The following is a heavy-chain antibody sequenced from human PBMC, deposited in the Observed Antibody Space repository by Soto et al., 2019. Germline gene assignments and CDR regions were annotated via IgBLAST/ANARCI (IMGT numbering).Heavy chain of an antibody. CDR1: GFTFSSYA. Sequence: GESLRLSCAASGFTFSSYAMSWVRQAPGKGLEWVSAISGSGGSTYYADSVKGRFTISRDNSKNTLYLQMNSLRAEDTAVYYCAKLGQLWHYFDYWGQGTLVTVSS. J-gene: IGHJ4*02. V-gene: IGHV3-23*01. CDR3: AKLGQLWHYFDY. CDR2: ISGSGGST. D-gene: IGHD5-18*01.